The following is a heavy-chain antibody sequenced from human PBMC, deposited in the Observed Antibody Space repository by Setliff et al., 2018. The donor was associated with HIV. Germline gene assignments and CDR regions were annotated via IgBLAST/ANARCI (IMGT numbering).Heavy chain of an antibody. CDR3: ARGYSYDSSGSNAFEI. Sequence: GASVKVSCKASGYTFTSYGISWVRQAPGQGLEWMGWISAYNGNTNYAQKLQGRVTMTTDTSTSTAYMELRSLRSDDTAVYYCARGYSYDSSGSNAFEIWGQGTMVTVSS. V-gene: IGHV1-18*01. D-gene: IGHD3-22*01. J-gene: IGHJ3*02. CDR2: ISAYNGNT. CDR1: GYTFTSYG.